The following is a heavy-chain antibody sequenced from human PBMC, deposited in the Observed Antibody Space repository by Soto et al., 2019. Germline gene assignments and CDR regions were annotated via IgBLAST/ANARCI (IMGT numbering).Heavy chain of an antibody. CDR2: ISYSGST. V-gene: IGHV4-59*01. D-gene: IGHD3-10*01. Sequence: QVQLQESGPGLVKPSETLSLTCTVSGGSITSYYWSWIRQPPGKGLEWIGYISYSGSTNYNPSLKSRVTISVDTSKNQFSLNLSSVTAADTAVYYWVGGRFGELLEYWGQGTLVTVSS. CDR1: GGSITSYY. CDR3: VGGRFGELLEY. J-gene: IGHJ4*02.